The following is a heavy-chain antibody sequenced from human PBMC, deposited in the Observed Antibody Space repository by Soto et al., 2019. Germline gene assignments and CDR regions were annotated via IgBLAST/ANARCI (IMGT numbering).Heavy chain of an antibody. Sequence: PGESLNLSCTASGYSFTSYCIAWVRQMPGKGLEWMGIIYPGDSDARYSPSFQGQVTMSADKSVSTAYLQWSSLKASDTAMYYCARPRSGSYRLDYYGMDVWGQGTTVTVSS. J-gene: IGHJ6*02. CDR2: IYPGDSDA. CDR1: GYSFTSYC. D-gene: IGHD3-10*01. CDR3: ARPRSGSYRLDYYGMDV. V-gene: IGHV5-51*01.